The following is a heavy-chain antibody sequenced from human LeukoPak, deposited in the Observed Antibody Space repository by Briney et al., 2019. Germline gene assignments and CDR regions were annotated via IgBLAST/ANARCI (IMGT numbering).Heavy chain of an antibody. Sequence: PGGSLRLSCAASGFTFNKSWMSWVRQAPGKGPEWVAYIKEDGTQKYYVDSVRGRFTISRDNAENSLYLQMNSLRDEDTAVYYCAKTGERDYWGRGTLVTVSS. D-gene: IGHD7-27*01. CDR1: GFTFNKSW. V-gene: IGHV3-7*01. J-gene: IGHJ4*02. CDR3: AKTGERDY. CDR2: IKEDGTQK.